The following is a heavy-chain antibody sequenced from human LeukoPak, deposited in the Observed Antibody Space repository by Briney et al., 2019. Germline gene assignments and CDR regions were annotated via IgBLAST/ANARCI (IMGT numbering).Heavy chain of an antibody. D-gene: IGHD6-13*01. J-gene: IGHJ5*02. Sequence: SETLSLTCAVSGGSISSGGYSWSWIRQPPGKGLEWIGYIYHSGSTYYNPSLKSRVTISVDTSKNQFSLKLSSVTAADTAVYYCARGSGSSSWSKDGHNWFDPWGQGTLVTVSS. CDR2: IYHSGST. CDR3: ARGSGSSSWSKDGHNWFDP. CDR1: GGSISSGGYS. V-gene: IGHV4-30-2*01.